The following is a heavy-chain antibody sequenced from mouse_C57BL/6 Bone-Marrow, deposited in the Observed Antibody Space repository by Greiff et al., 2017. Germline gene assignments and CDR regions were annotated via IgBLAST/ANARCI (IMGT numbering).Heavy chain of an antibody. J-gene: IGHJ3*01. CDR2: IYPRSGNT. CDR3: ARERNYYGSSPAWFAY. CDR1: GYTFTSYG. Sequence: VQLQQSGAELARPGASVKLSCKASGYTFTSYGISWVKQRTGQGLEWIGEIYPRSGNTYYNEKFKGKATLTADKSSSTAYMELRSLTSEDSAVYFCARERNYYGSSPAWFAYWGQGTLVTVSA. D-gene: IGHD1-1*01. V-gene: IGHV1-81*01.